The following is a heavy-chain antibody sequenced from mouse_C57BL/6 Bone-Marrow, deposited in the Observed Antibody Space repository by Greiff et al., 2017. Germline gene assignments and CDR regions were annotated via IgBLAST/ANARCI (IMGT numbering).Heavy chain of an antibody. CDR1: GFTFTDYY. CDR2: IRNKANGYTT. V-gene: IGHV7-3*01. CDR3: ARWRDGAFDY. D-gene: IGHD1-1*02. J-gene: IGHJ2*01. Sequence: DVQLQESGGGLVQPGGSLSLSCAASGFTFTDYYMSWVRQPPGKALEWLGFIRNKANGYTTEYSASVKGRFTISRDNSQSILYLQMNALRAEDRATYCGARWRDGAFDYWGQGTTLTVSS.